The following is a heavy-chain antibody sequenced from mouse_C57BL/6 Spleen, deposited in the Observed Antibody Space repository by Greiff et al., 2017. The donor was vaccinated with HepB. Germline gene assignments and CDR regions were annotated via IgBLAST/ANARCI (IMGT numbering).Heavy chain of an antibody. V-gene: IGHV1-43*01. CDR1: GYSFTGYY. D-gene: IGHD1-1*01. J-gene: IGHJ1*03. CDR3: ARRHYYGSGDV. CDR2: INPSTGGT. Sequence: EVMLVESGPELVKPGASVKISCKASGYSFTGYYMHWVKQSSEKSLEWIGEINPSTGGTSYNQKFKGKATLTVDKSSSTAYMQLKSLTSEDSAVYYCARRHYYGSGDVWGTGTTVTVSS.